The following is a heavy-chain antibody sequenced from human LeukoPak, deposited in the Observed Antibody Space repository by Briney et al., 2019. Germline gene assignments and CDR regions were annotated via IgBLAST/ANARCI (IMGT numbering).Heavy chain of an antibody. J-gene: IGHJ4*02. CDR1: GGSFSGYY. CDR2: INHSGST. Sequence: PSETLSLTCAVYGGSFSGYYWSWIRQPPGKGLEWIGEINHSGSTNYNPSLKSRVTISVDTSKNQFSLKLSSVTAADTAAYYCARGSRIYYDILTGYLSPPSPVDYWGQGTLVTVSS. V-gene: IGHV4-34*01. D-gene: IGHD3-9*01. CDR3: ARGSRIYYDILTGYLSPPSPVDY.